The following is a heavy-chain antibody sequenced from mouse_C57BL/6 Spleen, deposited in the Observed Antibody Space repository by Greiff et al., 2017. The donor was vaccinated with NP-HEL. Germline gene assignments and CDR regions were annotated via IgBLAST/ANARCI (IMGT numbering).Heavy chain of an antibody. Sequence: EVQRVESEGGLVQPGSSMKLSCTASGFTFSDYYMAWVRQVPEKGLEWVANINYDGSSTYYLDSLKSRFIISRDNAKNILYLQMSSLKSEDTATYYCAREREDSYFDYWGQGTTLTVSS. CDR3: AREREDSYFDY. V-gene: IGHV5-16*01. J-gene: IGHJ2*01. CDR1: GFTFSDYY. CDR2: INYDGSST.